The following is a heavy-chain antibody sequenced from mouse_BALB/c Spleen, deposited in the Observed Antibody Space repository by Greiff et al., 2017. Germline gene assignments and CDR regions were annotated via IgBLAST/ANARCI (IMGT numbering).Heavy chain of an antibody. CDR3: ARSSYYDRSWFAY. Sequence: EVKLQESGPSLVKPSQTLSLTCSVTGDSITSGYWNWIRKFPGNKLEYMGYISYSGSTYYNPSLKSRISITRDTSKNQYYLQLNSVTTEDTATYYCARSSYYDRSWFAYWGQGTLVTVSA. CDR1: GDSITSGY. CDR2: ISYSGST. D-gene: IGHD2-4*01. J-gene: IGHJ3*01. V-gene: IGHV3-8*02.